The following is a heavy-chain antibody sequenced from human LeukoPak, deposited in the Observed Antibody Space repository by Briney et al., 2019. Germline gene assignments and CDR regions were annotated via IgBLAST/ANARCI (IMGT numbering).Heavy chain of an antibody. CDR2: IRSKAYGGTT. V-gene: IGHV3-49*03. Sequence: PGGSLRLSCTASGFTFGDYAMSRFRQAPGKGLEWVGFIRSKAYGGTTEYAASVKGRFTISRDDSKSLAYLQMNSLKTEDTAVYYCTREDRYSYGLFDYWGQGTLVTVSS. D-gene: IGHD5-18*01. CDR1: GFTFGDYA. CDR3: TREDRYSYGLFDY. J-gene: IGHJ4*02.